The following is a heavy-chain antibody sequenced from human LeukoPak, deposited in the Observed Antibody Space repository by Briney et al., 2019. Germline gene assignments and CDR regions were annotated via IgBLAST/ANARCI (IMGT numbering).Heavy chain of an antibody. V-gene: IGHV1-18*01. J-gene: IGHJ4*02. CDR1: GYTFTSYG. Sequence: GASVKVSCKASGYTFTSYGISWVRQAPGQGLEWMGWISAYNGNTNYAQKLQGRVTMTTDTSTGTAYMELRSLRSDDTAVYYCARSKWELPTGLLDYWGQGTLVTVSS. CDR3: ARSKWELPTGLLDY. D-gene: IGHD1-26*01. CDR2: ISAYNGNT.